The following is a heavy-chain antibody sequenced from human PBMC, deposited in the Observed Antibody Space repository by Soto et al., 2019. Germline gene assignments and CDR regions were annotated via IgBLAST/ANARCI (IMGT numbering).Heavy chain of an antibody. CDR1: GASIGRGAFY. CDR3: ARALGGVSSSGMDV. Sequence: HLQESGPGLVAPSQTLSLRCAVSGASIGRGAFYWSWIRQLPGKGLEWIGYVSVSGNAYYNPSLKSRVAMSEETSENQLSLRLLSVTAADAAVYFCARALGGVSSSGMDVWGQGTTVTVSS. CDR2: VSVSGNA. D-gene: IGHD1-26*01. J-gene: IGHJ6*02. V-gene: IGHV4-31*11.